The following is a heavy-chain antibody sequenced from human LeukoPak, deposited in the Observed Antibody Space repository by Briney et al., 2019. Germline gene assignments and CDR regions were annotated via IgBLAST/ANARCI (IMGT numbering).Heavy chain of an antibody. CDR1: GFTFSNAW. Sequence: GGSLRLSCAASGFTFSNAWMSWVRQAPGKGLEWVSSISSSSSYIYYADSVKGRFTISRDNAKNSLYLQMNSLRVEDTAVYYCARDRAVAGLCDYWGQGTLVTVSS. CDR2: ISSSSSYI. CDR3: ARDRAVAGLCDY. J-gene: IGHJ4*02. D-gene: IGHD6-19*01. V-gene: IGHV3-21*01.